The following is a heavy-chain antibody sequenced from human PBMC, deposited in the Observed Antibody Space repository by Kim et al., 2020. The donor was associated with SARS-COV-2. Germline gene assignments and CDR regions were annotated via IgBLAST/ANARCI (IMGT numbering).Heavy chain of an antibody. CDR3: ARGRGDYYGSGRPGPPFDY. Sequence: GGSLRLSCAASGFTFSSYSMNWVRQAPGKGLEWVSSISSSSSYIYYADSVKGRFTISRDNAKNSLYLQMNSLRAEDTAVYYCARGRGDYYGSGRPGPPFDYWGQGTLVTVSS. J-gene: IGHJ4*02. D-gene: IGHD3-10*01. CDR1: GFTFSSYS. V-gene: IGHV3-21*04. CDR2: ISSSSSYI.